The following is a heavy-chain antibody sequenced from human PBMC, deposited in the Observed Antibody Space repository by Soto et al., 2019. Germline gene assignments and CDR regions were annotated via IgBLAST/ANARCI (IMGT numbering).Heavy chain of an antibody. CDR1: GVTISSYY. J-gene: IGHJ6*02. CDR2: IYYSGST. V-gene: IGHV4-59*01. CDR3: ARDGDGRMTTNPYYYSGMDV. D-gene: IGHD2-21*02. Sequence: SVPLSLSCPFDGVTISSYYWSWIKQPPGKGLEWIGYIYYSGSTNYNPSLKSRVTISVDTSKNQFSLKLSSVTAADTAVYYCARDGDGRMTTNPYYYSGMDVWGPGITVTVSS.